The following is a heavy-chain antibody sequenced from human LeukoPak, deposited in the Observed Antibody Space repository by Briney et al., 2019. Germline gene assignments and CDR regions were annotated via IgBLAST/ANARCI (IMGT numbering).Heavy chain of an antibody. V-gene: IGHV1-69*05. CDR2: IIPIFGTA. CDR3: ARGAPLIVVVPVHGASDI. J-gene: IGHJ3*02. Sequence: SVKVSCKASGGTFSSYAISWVRQAPGQGLEWMGGIIPIFGTANYAQKFQGRVTITTDESTSTAYMELSSLRSEDTAVYYCARGAPLIVVVPVHGASDIWGQGTMVTVSS. CDR1: GGTFSSYA. D-gene: IGHD2-2*01.